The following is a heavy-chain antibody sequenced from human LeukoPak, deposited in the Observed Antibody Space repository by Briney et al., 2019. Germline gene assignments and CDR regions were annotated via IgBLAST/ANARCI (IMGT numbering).Heavy chain of an antibody. CDR2: IYYSGST. CDR3: ARAEVTFYYGTSGYYFDY. J-gene: IGHJ4*02. Sequence: PSETLSLTCTVSGGSINSYYWGWIRQPPGKELEWIGFIYYSGSTNYNPSLKSRVTISEDTSKNQFSLKLSSVTAADTAVYFCARAEVTFYYGTSGYYFDYWGRGTLVTVSS. V-gene: IGHV4-59*01. D-gene: IGHD3-22*01. CDR1: GGSINSYY.